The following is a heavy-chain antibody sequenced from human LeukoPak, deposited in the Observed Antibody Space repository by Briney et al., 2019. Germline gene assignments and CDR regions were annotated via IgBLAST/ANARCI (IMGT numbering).Heavy chain of an antibody. CDR3: ARDNYDILTGSTLGVDY. D-gene: IGHD3-9*01. Sequence: GESLKISCKGSGYSFTSYWIGWVRQMPGKGLEWMGIIYPGDSDTRYSPSFQGQVTISADKSISTAYLQWSSLKASDTAMYYCARDNYDILTGSTLGVDYWGQGTLVTVST. J-gene: IGHJ4*02. V-gene: IGHV5-51*01. CDR2: IYPGDSDT. CDR1: GYSFTSYW.